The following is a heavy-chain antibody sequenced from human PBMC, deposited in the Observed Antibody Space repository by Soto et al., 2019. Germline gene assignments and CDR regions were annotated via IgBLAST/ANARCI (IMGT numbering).Heavy chain of an antibody. V-gene: IGHV1-58*01. CDR1: GFTFTSSA. CDR2: IVVGSGNT. J-gene: IGHJ5*02. Sequence: SVKVSCKASGFTFTSSAVQWVRQARGQRLEWIGWIVVGSGNTNYAQKFQERVTITRDMSTSTAYMELRSLRSDDTAVYYCSREGSSSWYIQFDLWGQGTLVTVSS. CDR3: SREGSSSWYIQFDL. D-gene: IGHD6-13*01.